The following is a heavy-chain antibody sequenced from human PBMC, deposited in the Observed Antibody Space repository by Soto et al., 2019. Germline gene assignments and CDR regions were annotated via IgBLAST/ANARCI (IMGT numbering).Heavy chain of an antibody. J-gene: IGHJ6*02. CDR1: GFIFSDYY. Sequence: QVQLVESGGGLVKPGGSLRLSCAASGFIFSDYYMNWIRQAPGKGLEWVSDINNSGNIISYADSVKGRFTISRDNAKNSLHLQMNILSAEDTAVYYCVVGLHVWGQGTTVTVSS. V-gene: IGHV3-11*01. CDR2: INNSGNII. CDR3: VVGLHV.